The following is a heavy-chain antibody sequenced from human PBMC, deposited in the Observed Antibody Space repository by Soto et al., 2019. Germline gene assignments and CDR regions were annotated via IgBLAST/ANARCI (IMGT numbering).Heavy chain of an antibody. CDR1: GGSLSRCE. V-gene: IGHV4-34*01. CDR2: INHSGST. D-gene: IGHD2-15*01. J-gene: IGHJ4*02. CDR3: ARGRASDIVVVVAAALYFAY. Sequence: PENFCLPSAGYGGSLSRCERGRSRQPPGKGLEWIGEINHSGSTNYNPSLKSRVTISVDTSTNQFSLKLSSVTAADTAVYYCARGRASDIVVVVAAALYFAYWGERTPVTVS.